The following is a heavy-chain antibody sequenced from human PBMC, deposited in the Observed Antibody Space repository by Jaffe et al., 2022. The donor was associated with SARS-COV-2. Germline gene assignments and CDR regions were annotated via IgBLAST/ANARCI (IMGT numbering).Heavy chain of an antibody. V-gene: IGHV4-34*01. CDR1: GGSFSGYY. CDR3: ARAPGAGGGYYYYYYGMDV. J-gene: IGHJ6*02. CDR2: INHSGST. Sequence: QVQLQQWGAGLLKPSETLSLTCAVYGGSFSGYYWSWIRQPPGKGLEWIGEINHSGSTNYNPSLKSRVTISVDTSKNQFSLKLSSVTAADTAVYYCARAPGAGGGYYYYYYGMDVWGQGTTVTVSS. D-gene: IGHD2-8*02.